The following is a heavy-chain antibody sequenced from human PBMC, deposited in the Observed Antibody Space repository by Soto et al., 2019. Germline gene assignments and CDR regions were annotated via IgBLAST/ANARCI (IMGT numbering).Heavy chain of an antibody. V-gene: IGHV4-34*01. CDR2: INHSGST. CDR1: GGSFSGYY. J-gene: IGHJ4*02. CDR3: ARYPRGAANFDY. Sequence: SETLSLTCAVYGGSFSGYYWSWIRQPPGKGLEWIGEINHSGSTNYNPSLKSRVTISVDTSKNQFSLKLSSVTAADTAVYYCARYPRGAANFDYWGQGTLVTVSS. D-gene: IGHD6-13*01.